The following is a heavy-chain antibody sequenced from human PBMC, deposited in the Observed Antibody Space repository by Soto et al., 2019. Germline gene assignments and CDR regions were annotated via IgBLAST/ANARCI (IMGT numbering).Heavy chain of an antibody. J-gene: IGHJ6*02. V-gene: IGHV1-18*01. Sequence: QVQLVQSGAEVKKPGASVKVSCKASGYTFTNYGISWVRQAPGQGLEWMGWISGYNCDTDYAQKVQGRVTMTTHTSTSTVYMELRSLSSDDTAVYYCAREGIRPHYYYGMDVWGQGTTVTVSS. CDR3: AREGIRPHYYYGMDV. CDR1: GYTFTNYG. CDR2: ISGYNCDT. D-gene: IGHD3-10*01.